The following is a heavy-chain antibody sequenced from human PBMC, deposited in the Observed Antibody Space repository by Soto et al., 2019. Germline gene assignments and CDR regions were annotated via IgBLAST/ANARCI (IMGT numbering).Heavy chain of an antibody. CDR1: GFTFSSYA. J-gene: IGHJ4*02. Sequence: PGGSLRLSCAASGFTFSSYAMHWVRQAPGKGLEWVAVISYDGSNKYYADSVKGRFTISRDNSKNTLYLQMNSLRAEDTAVYYCARDSQMAITMIVVVITNFDYWGQGT. V-gene: IGHV3-30-3*01. CDR2: ISYDGSNK. D-gene: IGHD3-22*01. CDR3: ARDSQMAITMIVVVITNFDY.